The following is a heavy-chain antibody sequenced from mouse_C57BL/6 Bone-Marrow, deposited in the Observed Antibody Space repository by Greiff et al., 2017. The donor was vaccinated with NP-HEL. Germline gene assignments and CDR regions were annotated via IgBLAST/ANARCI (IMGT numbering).Heavy chain of an antibody. J-gene: IGHJ2*01. D-gene: IGHD2-2*01. CDR2: IHPNSGST. CDR3: ARGGGWLRDFDY. CDR1: GYTFTSYW. V-gene: IGHV1-64*01. Sequence: VQLQQSGAELVKPGASVKLSCKASGYTFTSYWMHWVKQRPGQGLEWIGMIHPNSGSTNYNEKFKSKATLPVAKSSSPAYMQLSSLTSEDSAVYYCARGGGWLRDFDYWGQGTTLTVSS.